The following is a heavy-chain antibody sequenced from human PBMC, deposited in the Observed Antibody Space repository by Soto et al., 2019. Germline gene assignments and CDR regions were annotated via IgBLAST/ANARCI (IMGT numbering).Heavy chain of an antibody. CDR1: GGSISSYY. J-gene: IGHJ5*02. V-gene: IGHV4-59*08. CDR3: ARQFGGCSSTSCYIPEGNWFDP. CDR2: IYYSGST. D-gene: IGHD2-2*02. Sequence: SETLSLTCTVSGGSISSYYWSWIRQPPGKGLEWIGYIYYSGSTNYNPSLKSRVTISVDTSKNRFSLKLSSVTAADTAVYYCARQFGGCSSTSCYIPEGNWFDPWGQGTLVTVSS.